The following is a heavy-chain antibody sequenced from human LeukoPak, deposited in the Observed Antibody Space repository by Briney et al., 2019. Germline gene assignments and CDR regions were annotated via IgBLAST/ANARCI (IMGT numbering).Heavy chain of an antibody. V-gene: IGHV3-30-3*01. CDR3: ARDFYYDSSGYGGV. CDR1: GFTFSSYA. Sequence: QPGRSLRLSCAASGFTFSSYAMLWVRQAPGKGLEWVAVLSYDGSNKYYADSVKGRFTISRDNSKNTLYLQMNSLRAEDTAVYYCARDFYYDSSGYGGVWGQGTTVTVSS. J-gene: IGHJ6*02. D-gene: IGHD3-22*01. CDR2: LSYDGSNK.